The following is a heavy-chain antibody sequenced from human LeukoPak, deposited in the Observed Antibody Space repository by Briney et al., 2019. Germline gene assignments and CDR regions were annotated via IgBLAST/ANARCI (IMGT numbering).Heavy chain of an antibody. CDR3: ARQSYGDYGSFDY. V-gene: IGHV3-21*01. CDR2: ISSSSSYI. Sequence: PGGSLRLSCAASGFTFSSYSMNWVRQAPGKGLEWVSSISSSSSYIYYADSVKGRFTISRDNAKNSLYLQMNSLRAEDTAVYYCARQSYGDYGSFDYWGQGTLVTVSS. D-gene: IGHD4-17*01. J-gene: IGHJ4*02. CDR1: GFTFSSYS.